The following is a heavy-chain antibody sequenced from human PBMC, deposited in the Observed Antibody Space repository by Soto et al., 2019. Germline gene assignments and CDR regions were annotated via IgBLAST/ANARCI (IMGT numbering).Heavy chain of an antibody. CDR2: IGSSGGRR. CDR1: GGTFSRYA. Sequence: LRLSCAASGGTFSRYAMSWVRLGRGMRLEWVAAIGSSGGRRYYADSVKGRFTISRDNAKNSLFLQMNSLRADDTAVYYCARDSVRVYLYYSPGTAVCGQATPVSAP. J-gene: IGHJ6*02. CDR3: ARDSVRVYLYYSPGTAV. V-gene: IGHV3-21*01.